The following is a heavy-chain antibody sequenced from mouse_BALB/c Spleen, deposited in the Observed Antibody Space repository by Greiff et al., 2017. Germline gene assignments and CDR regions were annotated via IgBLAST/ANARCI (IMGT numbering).Heavy chain of an antibody. CDR1: GDSITSGY. CDR2: ISYSGST. V-gene: IGHV3-8*02. CDR3: ARYGGITTVVNYFDY. Sequence: EVQLVESGPSLVKPSQTLSLTCSVTGDSITSGYWNWIRKFPGNKLEYMGYISYSGSTYYNPSLKSRISITRDTSKNQYYLQFNSVTTEDTATYYCARYGGITTVVNYFDYWGQGTTLTVSS. D-gene: IGHD1-1*01. J-gene: IGHJ2*01.